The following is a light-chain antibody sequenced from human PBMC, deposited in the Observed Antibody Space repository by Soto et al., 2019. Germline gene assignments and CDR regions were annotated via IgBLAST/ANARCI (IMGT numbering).Light chain of an antibody. J-gene: IGKJ4*01. CDR3: QQFNSYPHELT. V-gene: IGKV1-13*02. CDR1: QGISSA. Sequence: AIQLTQSPSSLSASVGDRVTITCRASQGISSALAWYQQKPGKAPKLLIYDASSLESGVPSRFSGSGSGTDFTLTISSLQPEDFATYYCQQFNSYPHELTSGGGTKVEIK. CDR2: DAS.